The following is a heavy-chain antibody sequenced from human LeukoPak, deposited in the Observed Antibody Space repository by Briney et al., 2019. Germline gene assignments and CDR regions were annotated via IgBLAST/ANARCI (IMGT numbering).Heavy chain of an antibody. Sequence: SETLSLTCAVYGGSFSGFYWSWIRQPPGKGLEWIGEINHSGSTNYNPSLKSRVTISVDTSKNQFSLKLSSVTAADTAVYYCARELNNGSGSYSRAFDIWGQGTMVTVSS. V-gene: IGHV4-34*01. CDR1: GGSFSGFY. CDR3: ARELNNGSGSYSRAFDI. J-gene: IGHJ3*02. CDR2: INHSGST. D-gene: IGHD3-10*01.